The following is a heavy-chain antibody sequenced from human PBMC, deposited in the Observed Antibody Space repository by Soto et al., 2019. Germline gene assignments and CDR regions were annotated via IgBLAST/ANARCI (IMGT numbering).Heavy chain of an antibody. CDR2: VNANGGST. D-gene: IGHD3-10*01. CDR1: GYTFISFY. J-gene: IGHJ4*02. CDR3: ACPITRVRGAPFGY. Sequence: ASVQVCCKASGYTFISFYMHWVRQAPGQGLEWMGVVNANGGSTNYAQKFQGRVTMTRDTSTSTVYMEVNSLRSEDTAVYYCACPITRVRGAPFGYCGQRSMVTVSS. V-gene: IGHV1-46*01.